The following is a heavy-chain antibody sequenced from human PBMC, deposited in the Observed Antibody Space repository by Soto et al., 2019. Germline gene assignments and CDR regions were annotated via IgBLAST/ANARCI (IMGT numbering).Heavy chain of an antibody. CDR1: GFTFNSYS. J-gene: IGHJ5*02. Sequence: PGGSLRLSCVVSGFTFNSYSMDWVRQAPGKGLEWVSYITSGSSTIHYADSVKGRFTISRDNAKNTLFLQMNSLRAEDTAVYYCARSLVVPAAIQNNWFDPWGQGTLVTVSS. CDR2: ITSGSSTI. D-gene: IGHD2-2*01. V-gene: IGHV3-48*01. CDR3: ARSLVVPAAIQNNWFDP.